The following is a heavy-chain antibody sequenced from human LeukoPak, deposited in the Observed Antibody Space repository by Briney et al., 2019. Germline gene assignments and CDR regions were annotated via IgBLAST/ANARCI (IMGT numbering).Heavy chain of an antibody. CDR2: IYRGVAT. J-gene: IGHJ4*02. V-gene: IGHV4-4*02. D-gene: IGHD6-19*01. Sequence: PSGTLSLTCAVSWVPACRTIWWSRVRQPPGKGLEWIGEIYRGVATNYKPPLTSRDTTSLDKSRNHLSLNRTSATAADSAVYYSARSSPYSTGWSSYFYYWGQGALVTVSS. CDR1: WVPACRTIW. CDR3: ARSSPYSTGWSSYFYY.